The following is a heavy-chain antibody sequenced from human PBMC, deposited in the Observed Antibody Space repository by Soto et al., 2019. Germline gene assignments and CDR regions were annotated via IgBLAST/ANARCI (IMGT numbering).Heavy chain of an antibody. CDR3: ARGVGTYYDFWSGPYYFDY. CDR1: GGTFSSYA. Sequence: QVQLVQSGAEVKKPGSSVKVSCKASGGTFSSYAISWVRQAPGQGLGWMGGIIPIFGTANYAQKFQGRVTITADESTSTAYMELSSLRSEDTAVYYCARGVGTYYDFWSGPYYFDYWGQGTLVTVSS. CDR2: IIPIFGTA. D-gene: IGHD3-3*01. V-gene: IGHV1-69*12. J-gene: IGHJ4*02.